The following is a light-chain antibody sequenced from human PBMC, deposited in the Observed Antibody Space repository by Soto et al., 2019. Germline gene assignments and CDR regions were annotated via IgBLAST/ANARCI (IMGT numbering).Light chain of an antibody. V-gene: IGLV2-14*03. Sequence: QSALTQPASVSGSPGQSITISCTGSSSDIGSYDYVSWYQQHPGKAPKLLIYGVTNRPSGVSNRISGSKSGSTASLTISGLQADDEAVYYCSSYTTTATLGVFGTGTKLTVL. CDR3: SSYTTTATLGV. J-gene: IGLJ1*01. CDR1: SSDIGSYDY. CDR2: GVT.